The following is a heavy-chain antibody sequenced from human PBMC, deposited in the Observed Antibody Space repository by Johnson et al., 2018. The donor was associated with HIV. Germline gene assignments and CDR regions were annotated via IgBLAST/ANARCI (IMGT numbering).Heavy chain of an antibody. CDR1: GFTFSSYW. CDR2: IKQDGSEK. CDR3: ARAYYDSSGYYPHAFHV. Sequence: VQLMESGGGLVQPGGSLRLSCAASGFTFSSYWMSWVRQAPGKGLEWVANIKQDGSEKYYVDSVKGRFTISRDNAKNSLYLQMNSLRVEDTAVYYCARAYYDSSGYYPHAFHVWGQGTMVTVSS. J-gene: IGHJ3*01. V-gene: IGHV3-7*03. D-gene: IGHD3-22*01.